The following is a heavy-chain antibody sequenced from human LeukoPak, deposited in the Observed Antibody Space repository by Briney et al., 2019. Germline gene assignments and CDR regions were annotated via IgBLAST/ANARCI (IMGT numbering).Heavy chain of an antibody. CDR1: GGTFSNYA. CDR2: IIPIFGTA. J-gene: IGHJ4*02. D-gene: IGHD2-2*01. Sequence: ASVKVSCKASGGTFSNYAINWVRQAPGQGLEWMGGIIPIFGTANYAQKFQGRVTITTDESTSTAYMELSSLRSEDTAVYYCARSHIVVVPAAPPTNWHFDYWGQGTLVTVSS. V-gene: IGHV1-69*05. CDR3: ARSHIVVVPAAPPTNWHFDY.